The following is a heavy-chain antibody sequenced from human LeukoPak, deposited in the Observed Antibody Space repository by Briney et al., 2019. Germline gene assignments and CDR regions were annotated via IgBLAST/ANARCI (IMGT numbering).Heavy chain of an antibody. CDR2: INPNSGGT. D-gene: IGHD3-9*01. J-gene: IGHJ3*02. V-gene: IGHV1-2*02. CDR1: GYTFTGYY. CDR3: ARALASGNFDWLLSDAFDI. Sequence: ASVKVSCKASGYTFTGYYMHWVRQAPGQGLEWMGWINPNSGGTNYAQKFQGRVTMTRDTSISTAYMELSRLRSDDTAVYYCARALASGNFDWLLSDAFDIWGQGTMVTVSS.